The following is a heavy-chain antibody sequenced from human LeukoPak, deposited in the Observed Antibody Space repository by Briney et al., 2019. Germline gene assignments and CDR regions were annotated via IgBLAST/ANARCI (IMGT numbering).Heavy chain of an antibody. J-gene: IGHJ4*02. V-gene: IGHV3-73*01. CDR2: IRSKTNSYAT. CDR3: TRYYYDGSGYYYLFDY. Sequence: TGGSLRLSCAASGFTFSGSAMHWVRQASGKGLEWVGRIRSKTNSYATAYAASVKGRFTISRDDSKNTAYLQMNSLKTEDTAVYYCTRYYYDGSGYYYLFDYWGQGTLVTVSS. CDR1: GFTFSGSA. D-gene: IGHD3-22*01.